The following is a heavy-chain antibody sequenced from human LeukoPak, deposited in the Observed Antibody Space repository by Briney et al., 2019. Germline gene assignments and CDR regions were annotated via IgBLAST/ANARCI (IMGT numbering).Heavy chain of an antibody. CDR1: GGSISSGDYY. Sequence: SETLSLTCTVSGGSISSGDYYWSWIRQPPGKGLEWIGYIYYSGSTYYNPSLKSRVTISVDTSKNQLSLKLSSVTAADTAVYYCARNTLYCSSTSCYDYWGQGTLVTVSS. CDR2: IYYSGST. V-gene: IGHV4-30-4*08. CDR3: ARNTLYCSSTSCYDY. D-gene: IGHD2-2*01. J-gene: IGHJ4*02.